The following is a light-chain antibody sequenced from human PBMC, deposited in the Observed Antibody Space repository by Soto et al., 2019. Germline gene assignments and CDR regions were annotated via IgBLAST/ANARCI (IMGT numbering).Light chain of an antibody. Sequence: EIVLTQSPGTLSLSPGERATLSCRASQSVSSSYLAWYQQKPGQAPRLLIHGASSRATGIPDRFSGSGSGTDFTLTISRLEPEDFGVYYCQQYGSSPRTFGQGTRLEIK. CDR3: QQYGSSPRT. CDR2: GAS. J-gene: IGKJ5*01. V-gene: IGKV3-20*01. CDR1: QSVSSSY.